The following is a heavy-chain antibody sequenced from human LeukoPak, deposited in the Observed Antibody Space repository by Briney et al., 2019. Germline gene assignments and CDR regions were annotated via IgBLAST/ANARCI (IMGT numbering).Heavy chain of an antibody. Sequence: GGSLRLSCAASGFTFSTFAMIWVRQPPGKGLEWVSSIFPSGGEIHYADSVRGRFTISRDNSKLTLSLQMNSLRAEDTAIYYCAAYRQVLLPFESWGQGTLVTVSS. J-gene: IGHJ4*02. CDR1: GFTFSTFA. CDR3: AAYRQVLLPFES. D-gene: IGHD2-8*02. V-gene: IGHV3-23*01. CDR2: IFPSGGEI.